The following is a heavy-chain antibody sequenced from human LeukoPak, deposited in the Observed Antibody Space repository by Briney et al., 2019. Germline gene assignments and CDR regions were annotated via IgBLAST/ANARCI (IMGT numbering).Heavy chain of an antibody. J-gene: IGHJ4*02. V-gene: IGHV3-74*01. D-gene: IGHD2-15*01. CDR2: IKSDGSST. CDR3: ARAGYCSGGSCYGSDY. Sequence: GGSLRLSCVASGFTFSNYWMHWVRQAPGKGLVWVSRIKSDGSSTDYADSVRGRFTISRDNAKNTLYLQMNSLRAEDTAVYYCARAGYCSGGSCYGSDYWGQGTLVSVSS. CDR1: GFTFSNYW.